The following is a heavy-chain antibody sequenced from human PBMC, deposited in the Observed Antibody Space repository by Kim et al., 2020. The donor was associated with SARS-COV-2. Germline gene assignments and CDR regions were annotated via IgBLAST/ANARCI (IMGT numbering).Heavy chain of an antibody. CDR2: IYPGDSDT. CDR3: ARVGNQLLPRDDAFDI. CDR1: GYSFTSYW. J-gene: IGHJ3*02. Sequence: GESLKISCKGSGYSFTSYWIGWVHQMPGKGLEWMGIIYPGDSDTRYSPSFQGQVTISADKSISTAYLQWSSLKASDTAMYYCARVGNQLLPRDDAFDIWGQGTMVTVSS. D-gene: IGHD2-2*01. V-gene: IGHV5-51*07.